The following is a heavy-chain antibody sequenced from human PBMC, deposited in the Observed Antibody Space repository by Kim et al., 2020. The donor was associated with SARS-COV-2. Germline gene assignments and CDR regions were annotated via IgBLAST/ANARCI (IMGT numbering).Heavy chain of an antibody. CDR3: ARGDYDYVWGSYRYPYYYYGMDV. CDR1: GYTFTSYA. Sequence: ASVKVSCKASGYTFTSYAMHWVRQAPGQRLEWMGWINAGNGNTKYSQKFQGRVTITRDTSASTAYMELSSLRSEDTAVYYCARGDYDYVWGSYRYPYYYYGMDVWGQGTTVTVSS. J-gene: IGHJ6*02. D-gene: IGHD3-16*02. CDR2: INAGNGNT. V-gene: IGHV1-3*01.